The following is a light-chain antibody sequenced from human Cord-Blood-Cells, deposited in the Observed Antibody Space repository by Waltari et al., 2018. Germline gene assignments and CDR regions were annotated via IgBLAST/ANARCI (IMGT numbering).Light chain of an antibody. CDR3: SSYTSSSTLV. Sequence: QSALTQPASVSGSPGQSITISYTGTSSHVGGYNYVSWYQQHPGKAPKLMIYDVSKRPSGVSNRFSGSKSGNTASLTISGLQAEDEADYYCSSYTSSSTLVFGGGTKLTVL. V-gene: IGLV2-14*01. CDR1: SSHVGGYNY. CDR2: DVS. J-gene: IGLJ3*02.